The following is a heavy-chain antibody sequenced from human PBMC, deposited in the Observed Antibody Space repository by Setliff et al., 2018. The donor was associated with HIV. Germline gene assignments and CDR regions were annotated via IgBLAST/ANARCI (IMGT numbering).Heavy chain of an antibody. J-gene: IGHJ4*02. CDR2: VSYDGTT. D-gene: IGHD3-10*01. V-gene: IGHV4-39*01. CDR1: GDSISSSYYS. CDR3: ARHAFNGGWFGQVLLPYFDN. Sequence: ETLSLTCTIFGDSISSSYYSWSWIRQSPGKGLHWIGTVSYDGTTYYNPTLDSRVSISVEASRIQLSLNLTSVTASDTAFYFCARHAFNGGWFGQVLLPYFDNLGRGILVTVSS.